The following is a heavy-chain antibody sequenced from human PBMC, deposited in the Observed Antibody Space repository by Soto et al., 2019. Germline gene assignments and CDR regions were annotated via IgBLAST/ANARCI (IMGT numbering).Heavy chain of an antibody. CDR1: CGSISSYY. J-gene: IGHJ4*02. Sequence: SETLSLTCTVSCGSISSYYWSWIRQPPGKGLEWIGYIYYSGSTNYNPSLKSRVTISVDTSKNQFSLKLSSVTAADTAVYYCARGEAYYYDSSGYYAYWGQGTLVTVS. D-gene: IGHD3-22*01. CDR2: IYYSGST. V-gene: IGHV4-59*01. CDR3: ARGEAYYYDSSGYYAY.